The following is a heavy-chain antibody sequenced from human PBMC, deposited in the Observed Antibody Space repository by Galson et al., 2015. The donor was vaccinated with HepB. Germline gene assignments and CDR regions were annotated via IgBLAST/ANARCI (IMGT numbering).Heavy chain of an antibody. CDR2: IYSGGST. CDR1: GFTVSSNY. D-gene: IGHD6-19*01. J-gene: IGHJ6*02. V-gene: IGHV3-66*01. Sequence: SLRLSCAASGFTVSSNYMSWVRQAPGKGLEWVSVIYSGGSTYYADSVKGRFTISRDNSKNTLYLQMNSLRAEDTAVYYCARAILSLRIAVAGPVHGMDAWGQRTTVTVSS. CDR3: ARAILSLRIAVAGPVHGMDA.